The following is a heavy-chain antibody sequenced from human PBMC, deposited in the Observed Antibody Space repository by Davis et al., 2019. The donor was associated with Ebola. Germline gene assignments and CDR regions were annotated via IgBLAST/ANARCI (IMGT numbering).Heavy chain of an antibody. CDR1: GGSISSGDYY. J-gene: IGHJ5*02. D-gene: IGHD3-16*01. V-gene: IGHV4-30-4*01. CDR3: ALAEGITFGGVIWFDP. Sequence: PSETLSLTCTVSGGSISSGDYYWSWIRQPPGKGLEWIGYIYYSGSTYYNPSLKSRVTISVDTSKNQFSLKLSSVTAADTAVYYCALAEGITFGGVIWFDPWGQGTLVTVSS. CDR2: IYYSGST.